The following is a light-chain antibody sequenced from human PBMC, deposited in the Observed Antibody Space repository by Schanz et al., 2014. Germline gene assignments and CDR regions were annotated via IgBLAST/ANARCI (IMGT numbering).Light chain of an antibody. V-gene: IGLV1-47*01. Sequence: QSVLTQPPSASGTPGQRVTISCSGSRSNIGSNYVYWYQQVPGTAPKLLIHRNNQRPSGVPDRFSGTKSGTSASLAISGLRSEDEADYYCAAWDDSLNGWVFGGGTKLTVL. J-gene: IGLJ3*02. CDR1: RSNIGSNY. CDR3: AAWDDSLNGWV. CDR2: RNN.